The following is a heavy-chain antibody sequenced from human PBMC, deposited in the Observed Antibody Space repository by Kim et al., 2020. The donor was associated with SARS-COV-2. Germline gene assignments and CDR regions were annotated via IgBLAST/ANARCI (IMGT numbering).Heavy chain of an antibody. J-gene: IGHJ6*02. CDR1: GYTFTSYD. D-gene: IGHD4-4*01. CDR2: MNPNSGNT. CDR3: ARKSVYSNGYYYYYGMDV. Sequence: ASVKVSCKASGYTFTSYDINWVRQATGQGLEWMGWMNPNSGNTGYAQKFQGRVTMTRNTSISTAYMELSSLRSEDTAVYYCARKSVYSNGYYYYYGMDVWGQGTTVTVSS. V-gene: IGHV1-8*01.